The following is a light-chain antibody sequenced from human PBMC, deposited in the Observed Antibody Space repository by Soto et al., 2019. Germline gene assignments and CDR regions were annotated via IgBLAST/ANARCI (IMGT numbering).Light chain of an antibody. CDR3: QLLGSCPT. Sequence: DIQLTQSPSFLSASVGDRVTITCRASQGIRTYLAWYQQKPGKAPKLLIYAASTLQSGVPSRFSGSGSGTEFTLTISSLQPEDFATYYCQLLGSCPTFGPGTKVDIK. CDR1: QGIRTY. V-gene: IGKV1-9*01. CDR2: AAS. J-gene: IGKJ3*01.